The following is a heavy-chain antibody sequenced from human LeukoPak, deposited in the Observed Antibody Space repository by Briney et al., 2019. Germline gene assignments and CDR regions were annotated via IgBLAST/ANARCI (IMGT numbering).Heavy chain of an antibody. CDR3: ARARGYSGYDCFDP. D-gene: IGHD5-12*01. CDR2: MNPNSGNT. V-gene: IGHV1-8*01. J-gene: IGHJ5*02. Sequence: ASVKVSCKASGYTFISYDINWVRQATGQGLEWMGWMNPNSGNTGYAQKFQGRVTMTRNTSISTAYMELSRLKSDDTAVYYCARARGYSGYDCFDPWGQGTLVTVSS. CDR1: GYTFISYD.